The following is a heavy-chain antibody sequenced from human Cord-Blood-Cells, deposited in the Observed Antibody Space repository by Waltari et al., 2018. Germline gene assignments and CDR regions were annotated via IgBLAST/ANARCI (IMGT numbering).Heavy chain of an antibody. D-gene: IGHD1-7*01. V-gene: IGHV4-59*11. CDR2: IYYSRST. CDR3: ARLELGWSYFDY. Sequence: QVQLQESGPGLVKPSETLSLTCTVSGGSISSHYWSWIRQPPGKGLEWIGYIYYSRSTNYNPSHKSRVTISVDTSKDQFSLKLSSVTAADTAVYYCARLELGWSYFDYWGQGTLVTVSS. J-gene: IGHJ4*02. CDR1: GGSISSHY.